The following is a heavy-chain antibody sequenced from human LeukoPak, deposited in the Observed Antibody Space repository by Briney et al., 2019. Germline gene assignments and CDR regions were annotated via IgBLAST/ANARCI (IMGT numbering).Heavy chain of an antibody. CDR3: ARGLGGRGAGSSPDYFDY. CDR2: IKQDESTK. CDR1: GFTFRSYW. Sequence: SGGSLRLSCAASGFTFRSYWMSWVRQAPGKGLECVADIKQDESTKYYADSVKGRFTISRDNAKNSLYLQMNSLRAEDTAVYYCARGLGGRGAGSSPDYFDYWGQGTLVTVSS. D-gene: IGHD3-10*01. V-gene: IGHV3-7*03. J-gene: IGHJ4*02.